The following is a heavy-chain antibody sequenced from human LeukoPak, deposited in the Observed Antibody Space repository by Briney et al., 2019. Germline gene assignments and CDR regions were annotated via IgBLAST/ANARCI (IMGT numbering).Heavy chain of an antibody. CDR2: ISYDGSNK. D-gene: IGHD2-2*01. Sequence: PGGSLRLSCAASGFTFSSYAMHWVRQAPGKGLEWVAVISYDGSNKYYADSVKGRFTISRDNAKNTLYLQMNSLRAEDTAVYYCARGYCSSTSCLTPFDYWGQGTLVTVSS. CDR1: GFTFSSYA. V-gene: IGHV3-30*04. J-gene: IGHJ4*02. CDR3: ARGYCSSTSCLTPFDY.